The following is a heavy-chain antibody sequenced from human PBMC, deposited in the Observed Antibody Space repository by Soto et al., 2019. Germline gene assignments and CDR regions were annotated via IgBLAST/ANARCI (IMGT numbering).Heavy chain of an antibody. Sequence: SETQSLTYTVSDGAIISGGYYWSRISQHPGKGLEWIGYVYYSGTTNYNPSLKSRVTLSVDLSKNRSSLRLSSVPTADTALYYCARTTAVPNTLRSRYFFDYWGQGTLVTVSS. D-gene: IGHD4-17*01. CDR3: ARTTAVPNTLRSRYFFDY. CDR2: VYYSGTT. CDR1: DGAIISGGYY. J-gene: IGHJ4*02. V-gene: IGHV4-61*08.